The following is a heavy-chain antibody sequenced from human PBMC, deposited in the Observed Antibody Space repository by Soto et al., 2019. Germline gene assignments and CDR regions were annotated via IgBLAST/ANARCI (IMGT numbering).Heavy chain of an antibody. CDR3: ARAPSGSYPEFDY. Sequence: GGSLRLSCSASGFTFSSYAMHWVRQAPGKGLEYVSAISSNGGSTYYADSVKGRFTISRDNSRNMLFLQMNSLRPDDTAVYYCARAPSGSYPEFDYWGQGTLVTVSS. CDR1: GFTFSSYA. CDR2: ISSNGGST. J-gene: IGHJ4*02. D-gene: IGHD1-26*01. V-gene: IGHV3-64*04.